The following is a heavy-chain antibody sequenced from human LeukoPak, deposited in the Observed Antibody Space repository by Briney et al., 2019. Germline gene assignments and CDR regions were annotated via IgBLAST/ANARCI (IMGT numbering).Heavy chain of an antibody. V-gene: IGHV3-23*01. Sequence: PGGSPRLSCAASGFTFSSYAMSWVRQAPGKGLEWVSAISGSGGSTYYADSVKGRFTISRDNSKNTLYLQMNSLRAEDTAVYYCAKQGYCSGGSCYLVSWFDPWGQGTLVTVSS. CDR2: ISGSGGST. D-gene: IGHD2-15*01. CDR1: GFTFSSYA. J-gene: IGHJ5*02. CDR3: AKQGYCSGGSCYLVSWFDP.